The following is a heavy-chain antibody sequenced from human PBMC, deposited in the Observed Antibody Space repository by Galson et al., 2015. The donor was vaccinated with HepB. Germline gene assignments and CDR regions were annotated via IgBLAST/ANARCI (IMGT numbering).Heavy chain of an antibody. V-gene: IGHV1-24*01. CDR2: FDPEDGET. D-gene: IGHD3-3*01. J-gene: IGHJ6*04. Sequence: SVKVSCKVSGYTLTELSMHWVRQAPGKGLEWMGGFDPEDGETIYAQKFQGRVTMTEDTSTDTAYMELSSLRSEDTAVYYCATEISAYYDFWSGYPPRGVWGKGTTVTVSS. CDR1: GYTLTELS. CDR3: ATEISAYYDFWSGYPPRGV.